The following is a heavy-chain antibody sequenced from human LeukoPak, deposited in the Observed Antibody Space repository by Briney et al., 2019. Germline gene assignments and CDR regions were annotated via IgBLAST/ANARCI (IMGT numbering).Heavy chain of an antibody. J-gene: IGHJ3*02. CDR1: GGSISSYY. CDR2: IYTSGST. D-gene: IGHD6-13*01. CDR3: ARATYIAAAGRLENDAFDI. Sequence: SETLSLTCTVSGGSISSYYWSWIRQPAGKGLEWIGRIYTSGSTNYNPSLKSRVTMSVDTSKNQFSLKLSSVTAADTAVYYCARATYIAAAGRLENDAFDIWGQGTMVTVSS. V-gene: IGHV4-4*07.